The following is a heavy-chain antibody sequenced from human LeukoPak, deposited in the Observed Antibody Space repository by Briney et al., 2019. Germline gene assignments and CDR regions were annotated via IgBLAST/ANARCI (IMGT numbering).Heavy chain of an antibody. Sequence: ASVKVSCKASGYTFTGYYMHWVRQAPGQGLEWMGWINPNSGGTNYAQKFQGWVTMTRDTSISTAYMELSRLRSDDTAVYYCAREPGISRFGESDYWGQGTLVTVSS. V-gene: IGHV1-2*04. J-gene: IGHJ4*02. CDR3: AREPGISRFGESDY. D-gene: IGHD3-10*02. CDR2: INPNSGGT. CDR1: GYTFTGYY.